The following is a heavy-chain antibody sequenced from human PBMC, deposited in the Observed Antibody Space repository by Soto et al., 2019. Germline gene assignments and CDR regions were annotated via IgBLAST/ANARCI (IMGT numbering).Heavy chain of an antibody. CDR1: GFTFITYG. D-gene: IGHD3-3*01. CDR2: ISYDGSNK. CDR3: AKAPRGGVLRFLEWAHYYGMDV. V-gene: IGHV3-30*18. Sequence: PGGSLRLSCAASGFTFITYGMHWARQAPAKGLGGVAVISYDGSNKYYADSVKGRFTISRDNSKNTLYLQMNSLRAEDTAVYYCAKAPRGGVLRFLEWAHYYGMDVWGQGTTVTVSS. J-gene: IGHJ6*02.